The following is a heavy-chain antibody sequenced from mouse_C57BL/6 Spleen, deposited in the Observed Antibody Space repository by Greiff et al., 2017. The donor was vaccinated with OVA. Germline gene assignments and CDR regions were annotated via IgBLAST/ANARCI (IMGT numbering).Heavy chain of an antibody. J-gene: IGHJ3*01. CDR3: ASGGGSSSRFAY. CDR2: IWGVGST. V-gene: IGHV2-6*01. CDR1: GFSLTSYG. D-gene: IGHD1-1*01. Sequence: VKLVESGPGLVAPSQSLSITCTVSGFSLTSYGVDWVRQSPGKGLEWLGVIWGVGSTNYNSALKSRLSISKDNSKSEVFLKMNSLQTDDTAMYYCASGGGSSSRFAYWGQGTLVTVSA.